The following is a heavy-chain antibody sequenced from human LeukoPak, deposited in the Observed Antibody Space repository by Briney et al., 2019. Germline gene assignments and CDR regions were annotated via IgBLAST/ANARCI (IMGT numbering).Heavy chain of an antibody. CDR1: GFTFSIYS. CDR2: ISSSSSTI. Sequence: GGSLRLACAAAGFTFSIYSMNWVRQAPGKGLEWVSYISSSSSTIYYADSVKGRFTISSDSAKNSLYLQMNSLRDEDTAVYYCARDRYGDYVSDSWGQGTLVTVSS. CDR3: ARDRYGDYVSDS. D-gene: IGHD4-17*01. V-gene: IGHV3-48*02. J-gene: IGHJ4*02.